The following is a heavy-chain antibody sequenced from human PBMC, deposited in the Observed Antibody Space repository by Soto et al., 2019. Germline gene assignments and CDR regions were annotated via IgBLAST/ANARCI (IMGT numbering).Heavy chain of an antibody. J-gene: IGHJ4*02. D-gene: IGHD2-8*02. V-gene: IGHV4-59*12. CDR2: MYYSGGS. CDR1: GGSISYYY. Sequence: PSETLSLTCTVSGGSISYYYWSWIRQPPGKGLEWIGYMYYSGGSNYNPSLNSRVTISVDTSKNQFSLKLTSVTAADTALYYCARGMTPPGAPAWYYFDSWGQGTLVTVSS. CDR3: ARGMTPPGAPAWYYFDS.